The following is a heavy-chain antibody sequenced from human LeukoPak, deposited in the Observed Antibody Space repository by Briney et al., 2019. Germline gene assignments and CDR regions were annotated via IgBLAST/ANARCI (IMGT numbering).Heavy chain of an antibody. J-gene: IGHJ6*04. V-gene: IGHV3-7*01. CDR1: GCTFSSYW. CDR3: ARSHGLDV. Sequence: GGALRLSCAASGCTFSSYWMSWVRQAPGKGLEGVANIKQDESEKYYVDSVKGRFTISRDNAKNSLYLQMNSLRAEDTAVYYCARSHGLDVWGEGATVTVSS. CDR2: IKQDESEK.